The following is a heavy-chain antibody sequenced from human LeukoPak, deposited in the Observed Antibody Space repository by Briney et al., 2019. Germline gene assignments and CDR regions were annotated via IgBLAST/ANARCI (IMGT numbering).Heavy chain of an antibody. Sequence: GGSLRLSCAASGFTFSSYSMNWVRQAPGKGLEWVSSISSSSSYIYYADSVKGRFTISRDNAKNSLYLQMNSLRAEDTAVYYCARDMVRGMTDFWSGSSYYMDVWGKGTTVTVSS. D-gene: IGHD3-3*01. CDR2: ISSSSSYI. CDR3: ARDMVRGMTDFWSGSSYYMDV. J-gene: IGHJ6*03. CDR1: GFTFSSYS. V-gene: IGHV3-21*01.